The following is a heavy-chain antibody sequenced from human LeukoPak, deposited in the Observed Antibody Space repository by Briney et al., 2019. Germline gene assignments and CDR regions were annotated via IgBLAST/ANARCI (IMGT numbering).Heavy chain of an antibody. CDR2: IYPADSDT. CDR1: GYKLAPYW. Sequence: VESLKIYCKCSGYKLAPYWIGWVRQMPGKGLEWMGNIYPADSDTRYSPSFPGQVILSADKSIGTAYLQWSSLKASDTAMYYCARLAPHNHAFDSWGEGTMVTVSS. V-gene: IGHV5-51*01. D-gene: IGHD5-24*01. CDR3: ARLAPHNHAFDS. J-gene: IGHJ3*02.